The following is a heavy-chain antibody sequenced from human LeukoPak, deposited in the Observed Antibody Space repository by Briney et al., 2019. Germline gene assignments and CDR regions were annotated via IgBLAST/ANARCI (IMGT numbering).Heavy chain of an antibody. CDR1: GGSISSYY. CDR2: IYYSGST. D-gene: IGHD3-10*01. V-gene: IGHV4-59*01. CDR3: ARQGRFGFDFDY. Sequence: PSETLSLTCTVSGGSISSYYWSWIRQPPGKGLEWIGYIYYSGSTSYNPSLKSRVTISVDTSKNQFSLKLSSVTAADTAVYYCARQGRFGFDFDYWGQGTLVTVSS. J-gene: IGHJ4*02.